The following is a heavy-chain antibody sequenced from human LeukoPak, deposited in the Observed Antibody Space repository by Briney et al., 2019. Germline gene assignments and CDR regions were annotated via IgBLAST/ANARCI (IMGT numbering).Heavy chain of an antibody. J-gene: IGHJ4*02. CDR2: IRSKAYGGTT. Sequence: GSLRLSCTASGFTFGDYAMSWVRQAPGKGLEWVGFIRSKAYGGTTEYAASVKGRFTISRDDSKSIAYLQMNSLKTEDTAVYYCTSQQITMVRGVLYYFDYWGQGTLVTVSS. CDR1: GFTFGDYA. V-gene: IGHV3-49*04. D-gene: IGHD3-10*01. CDR3: TSQQITMVRGVLYYFDY.